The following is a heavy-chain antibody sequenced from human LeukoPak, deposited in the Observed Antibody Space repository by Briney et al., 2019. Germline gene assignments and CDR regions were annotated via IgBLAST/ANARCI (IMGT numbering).Heavy chain of an antibody. CDR3: ARDLGSGYYGMNV. D-gene: IGHD3-10*01. CDR1: GGSISSYY. J-gene: IGHJ6*02. CDR2: IYYSGST. Sequence: SETLSLTCTVSGGSISSYYWSWIRQPPGKGLEWIGYIYYSGSTNYNPSLKSRVTISVDTSKNQFSLKLSSVTAADTAVYYCARDLGSGYYGMNVWGQGTTVTVSS. V-gene: IGHV4-59*01.